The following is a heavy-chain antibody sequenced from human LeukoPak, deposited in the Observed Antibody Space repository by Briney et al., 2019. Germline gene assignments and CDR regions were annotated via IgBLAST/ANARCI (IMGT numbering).Heavy chain of an antibody. CDR3: ARSNTPGIAVAGTGFDY. D-gene: IGHD6-19*01. Sequence: SETQSLTCAVYGGSFSGYYWSWIRQPPGKGLEWIGEINHSGSTNYNPSLKSRVTISVDTSKNQFSLKLSSVTAADTAVYYCARSNTPGIAVAGTGFDYWGQGTLVTVSS. CDR2: INHSGST. J-gene: IGHJ4*02. CDR1: GGSFSGYY. V-gene: IGHV4-34*01.